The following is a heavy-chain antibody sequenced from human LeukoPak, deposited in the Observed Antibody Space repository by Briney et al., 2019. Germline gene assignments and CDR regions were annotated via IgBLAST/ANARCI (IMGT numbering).Heavy chain of an antibody. D-gene: IGHD6-13*01. CDR1: GFTFSSYW. CDR3: ARDQFSSWSYYGMDV. J-gene: IGHJ6*02. Sequence: GGSLRLSCAASGFTFSSYWMHWVRQAPGKGLVCVSRINTDGSGTGYADSVKGRFTISRDNSKNTLYLQMNSLRAEDTAVYYCARDQFSSWSYYGMDVWGQGTTVTVSS. V-gene: IGHV3-74*01. CDR2: INTDGSGT.